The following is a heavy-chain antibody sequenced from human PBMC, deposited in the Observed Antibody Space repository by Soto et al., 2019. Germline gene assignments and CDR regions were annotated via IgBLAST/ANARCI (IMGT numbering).Heavy chain of an antibody. CDR3: ARGFDFWSGYYEYYFDY. Sequence: QVQLVESGGGVVQPGRSLRLSCAASGFTFSSYGMHWVRQAPGKGLEWVAVIWYDGSNKYYADSVKGRFTISRDNSKNTLYLKMNSLRAEDTAVYYCARGFDFWSGYYEYYFDYWGQGTLVTVSS. V-gene: IGHV3-33*01. CDR1: GFTFSSYG. J-gene: IGHJ4*02. CDR2: IWYDGSNK. D-gene: IGHD3-3*01.